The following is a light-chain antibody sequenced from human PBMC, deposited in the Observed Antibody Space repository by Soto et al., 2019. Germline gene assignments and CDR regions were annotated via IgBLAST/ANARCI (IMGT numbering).Light chain of an antibody. Sequence: EIVMTQSPATLSVSPGERATLSCRAGQSISSNLAWYQQKPGQAPRLLIYGASSRATGLPARFSGSGSGTEFTLTISSLQSEDFAVYYCQQYNNWPYTFGQGTKLEI. CDR1: QSISSN. CDR2: GAS. CDR3: QQYNNWPYT. V-gene: IGKV3-15*01. J-gene: IGKJ2*01.